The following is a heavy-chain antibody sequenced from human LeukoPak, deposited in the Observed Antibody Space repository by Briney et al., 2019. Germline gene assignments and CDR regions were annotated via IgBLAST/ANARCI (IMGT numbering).Heavy chain of an antibody. J-gene: IGHJ4*02. Sequence: GRSLRLSCAGSGFTFSSYAMHWVRQAPGKGLEWVAVISYDGSNKYYADSVKGRFTISRDNSKNTLYLQMNSLRAEDTAVYYCVNEQQLAFDYWGQGTLVTVSS. D-gene: IGHD6-13*01. CDR3: VNEQQLAFDY. CDR1: GFTFSSYA. V-gene: IGHV3-30-3*01. CDR2: ISYDGSNK.